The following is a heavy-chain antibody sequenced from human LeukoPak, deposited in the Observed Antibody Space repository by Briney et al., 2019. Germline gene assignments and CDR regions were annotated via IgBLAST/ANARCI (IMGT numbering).Heavy chain of an antibody. D-gene: IGHD2-2*01. Sequence: SETLSLTCTVSGGAISSSTYYWGWIRQPPGKGLEWIGSIYYSGSTYYNPSLKSRVTISVDTSKNQFSLKLSSVTAADTAVYYCARLLGYCSSTSCQFFDYWGQGTLVTVSS. CDR1: GGAISSSTYY. J-gene: IGHJ4*02. V-gene: IGHV4-39*07. CDR3: ARLLGYCSSTSCQFFDY. CDR2: IYYSGST.